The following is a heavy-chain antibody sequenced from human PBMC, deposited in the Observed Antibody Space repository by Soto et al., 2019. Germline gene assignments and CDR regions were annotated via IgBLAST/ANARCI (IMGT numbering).Heavy chain of an antibody. CDR3: ARTYYYDSSGYPFDY. J-gene: IGHJ4*02. CDR2: IYYSGST. CDR1: GGSISSSSYY. D-gene: IGHD3-22*01. Sequence: TSETLSLTCTVSGGSISSSSYYWGWIRQPPGKGLEWIGSIYYSGSTYYNPSLKSRVTISVDTSKNQFSLKLSSVTAADTAVYYCARTYYYDSSGYPFDYWGQGTLVTVSS. V-gene: IGHV4-39*01.